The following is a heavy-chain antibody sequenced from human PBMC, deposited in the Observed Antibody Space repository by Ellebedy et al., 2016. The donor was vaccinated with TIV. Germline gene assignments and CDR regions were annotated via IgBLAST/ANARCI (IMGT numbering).Heavy chain of an antibody. CDR2: INTDTGNT. J-gene: IGHJ4*02. Sequence: AASVKVSCKASGYTFALYTMHWVRQAPGQRLEWLGWINTDTGNTEYSQHSQGRVTFTTDTAASTVYMSLSSLGSEDTAVYYCAKDRGGTGDFDYWGQGTLVTVSS. D-gene: IGHD3-16*01. CDR3: AKDRGGTGDFDY. CDR1: GYTFALYT. V-gene: IGHV1-3*04.